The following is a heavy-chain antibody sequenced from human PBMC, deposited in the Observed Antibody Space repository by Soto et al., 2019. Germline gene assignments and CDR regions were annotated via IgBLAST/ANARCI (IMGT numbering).Heavy chain of an antibody. CDR1: GFTLSSYA. Sequence: EVQLLEFGGGLVQPGGSLRLSCVASGFTLSSYAMNWVRQAPGKGLEWVSVISGSGDSTYYADSVKGRFTISRDNSKNTLYLQMNSLRAEDTAVYYCARRERGWYFDLWGRGTLVTVSS. CDR2: ISGSGDST. V-gene: IGHV3-23*01. CDR3: ARRERGWYFDL. J-gene: IGHJ2*01.